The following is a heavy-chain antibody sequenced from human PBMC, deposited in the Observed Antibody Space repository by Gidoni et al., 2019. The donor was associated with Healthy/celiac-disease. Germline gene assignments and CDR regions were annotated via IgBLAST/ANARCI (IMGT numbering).Heavy chain of an antibody. CDR2: ISWNSGSI. Sequence: EVQLVESGGGLVQPGRSLRLSCAASGFTFDDYAMHWVRQAPGKGLEWVAGISWNSGSIGYADSVKGRFNISRDNAKNSLYLQMNSLRAEDTALYYCAKDMGSEWLVLAFDIWGQGTMVTVSS. V-gene: IGHV3-9*01. D-gene: IGHD6-19*01. CDR3: AKDMGSEWLVLAFDI. J-gene: IGHJ3*02. CDR1: GFTFDDYA.